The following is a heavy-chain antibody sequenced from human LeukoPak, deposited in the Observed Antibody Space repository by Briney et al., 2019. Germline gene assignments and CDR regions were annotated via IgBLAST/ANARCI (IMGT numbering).Heavy chain of an antibody. CDR1: GYTFTSYA. Sequence: ASVKVSCKASGYTFTSYAIHWVRQAPGQGLEWMGWINTNTGKPEYAQGFTGRFVFSLDTSVSTSFLQISSLKSDDTAVYFCVRERFGGSDYWGQGTLVTVSS. V-gene: IGHV7-4-1*02. CDR3: VRERFGGSDY. J-gene: IGHJ4*02. CDR2: INTNTGKP. D-gene: IGHD2-15*01.